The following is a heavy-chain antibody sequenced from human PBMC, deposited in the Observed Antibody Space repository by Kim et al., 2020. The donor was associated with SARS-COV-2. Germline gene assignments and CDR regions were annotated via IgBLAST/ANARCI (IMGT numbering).Heavy chain of an antibody. CDR3: ARREVTAFDY. CDR2: ISSAGGATK. Sequence: GGSLRLSCVASGFTFGRYSMNWIRWAPGKGLEWISYISSAGGATKHYADSVKGRFTISRDDAQNSLYLQMNSLRDEVTAVYYCARREVTAFDYWGQGTLVTVSS. CDR1: GFTFGRYS. V-gene: IGHV3-48*02. D-gene: IGHD2-21*02. J-gene: IGHJ4*02.